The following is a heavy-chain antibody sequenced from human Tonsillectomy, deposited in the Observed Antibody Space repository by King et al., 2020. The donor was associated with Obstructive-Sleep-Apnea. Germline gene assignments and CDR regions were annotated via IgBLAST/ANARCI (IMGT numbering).Heavy chain of an antibody. CDR1: GGSISSYY. D-gene: IGHD3-9*01. V-gene: IGHV4-59*08. Sequence: QLQESGPGLVKPSETLSLTCTVSGGSISSYYWSWIRQPPGKGLEWIGYIYYSGSTNYNSSLKSRVTISVDTSKNQFSLKLSSVTAADTAVYYCARHVDFLTAYYYFDYWGQGTLVTVSS. CDR3: ARHVDFLTAYYYFDY. CDR2: IYYSGST. J-gene: IGHJ4*02.